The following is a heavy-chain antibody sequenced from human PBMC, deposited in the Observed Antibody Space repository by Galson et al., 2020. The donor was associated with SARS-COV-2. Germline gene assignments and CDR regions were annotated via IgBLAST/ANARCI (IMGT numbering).Heavy chain of an antibody. V-gene: IGHV3-30*04. D-gene: IGHD2-15*01. CDR2: ISYDGSNK. Sequence: TGGSLRLSCAASGFTFSSYAMHWVRQAPGKGLEWVAVISYDGSNKYYADSVKGRFTISRDNSKNTLYLQMNSLRAEDTAVYYCARDRGAGIVVVVAATLDYWGQGTLVTVSS. J-gene: IGHJ4*02. CDR3: ARDRGAGIVVVVAATLDY. CDR1: GFTFSSYA.